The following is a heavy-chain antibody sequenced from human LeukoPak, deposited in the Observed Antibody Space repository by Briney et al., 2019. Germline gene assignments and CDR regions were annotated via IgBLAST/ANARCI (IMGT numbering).Heavy chain of an antibody. CDR2: INPNSGGT. Sequence: ASVKVSCKASGYTFTDYYIHWVRQAPGQGLEWVGWINPNSGGTNYAQKFEGRVTMTRDTSITTGYMELSRLTSDDTAVYYCARAHSSLRLYHFDYWGQGTLVTVSS. J-gene: IGHJ4*02. V-gene: IGHV1-2*02. CDR1: GYTFTDYY. D-gene: IGHD6-13*01. CDR3: ARAHSSLRLYHFDY.